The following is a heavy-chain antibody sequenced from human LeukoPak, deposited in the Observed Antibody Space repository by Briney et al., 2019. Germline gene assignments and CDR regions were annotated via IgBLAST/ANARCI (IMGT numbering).Heavy chain of an antibody. CDR3: AKDGRSGAPFDR. CDR2: ITGGGGST. D-gene: IGHD3-3*01. J-gene: IGHJ4*02. Sequence: QAGGSLRLSCVASGFTVYNFAMSWVRQAPGKGLEWVSLITGGGGSTDYADSVKGRFTISRDNCKNTLYLQMNSLRVEDAATYYCAKDGRSGAPFDRWGQGTVLTVSS. V-gene: IGHV3-23*01. CDR1: GFTVYNFA.